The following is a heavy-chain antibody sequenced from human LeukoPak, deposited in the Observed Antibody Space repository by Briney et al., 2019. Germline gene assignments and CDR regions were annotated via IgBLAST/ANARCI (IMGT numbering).Heavy chain of an antibody. Sequence: SETLSLTCTVSVGSISSYYWSWIQQPPGKGLECIGSIYTSGSTNCNPSLKGRVTMSVDTSKNQCSMKLSSVTAADTAVYSCAREVRPVAADGTGLHYWGQGTLVTVFS. D-gene: IGHD6-13*01. V-gene: IGHV4-4*07. CDR2: IYTSGST. CDR1: VGSISSYY. J-gene: IGHJ4*02. CDR3: AREVRPVAADGTGLHY.